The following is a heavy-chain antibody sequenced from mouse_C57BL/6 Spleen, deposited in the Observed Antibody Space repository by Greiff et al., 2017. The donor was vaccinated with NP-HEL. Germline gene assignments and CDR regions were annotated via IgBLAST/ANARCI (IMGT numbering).Heavy chain of an antibody. J-gene: IGHJ2*01. CDR3: ARGGPYYYGSAYYFDY. V-gene: IGHV1-22*01. D-gene: IGHD1-1*01. CDR2: INPNNGGT. CDR1: GYTFTDYN. Sequence: EVQLQQSGPELVKPGASVKMSCKASGYTFTDYNMHWVKQSHGKSLEWIGYINPNNGGTSYNQKFKGKATLTVNKSSSTAYMELRSLTSEDSAVYYCARGGPYYYGSAYYFDYWGQGTTLTVSS.